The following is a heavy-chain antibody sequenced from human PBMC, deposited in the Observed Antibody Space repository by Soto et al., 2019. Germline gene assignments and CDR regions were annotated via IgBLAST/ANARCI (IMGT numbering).Heavy chain of an antibody. CDR2: ITGGGDST. Sequence: GGSLSLSCAASGFTFSSYAMSWVRRAPGKGLEWVSAITGGGDSTWSADSVKCRFTISRDNSRTTLYLQMSSLRADDTAVYYCAKGSASGSPYFFDFWGQGTLVTVSS. CDR1: GFTFSSYA. CDR3: AKGSASGSPYFFDF. J-gene: IGHJ4*02. D-gene: IGHD6-25*01. V-gene: IGHV3-23*01.